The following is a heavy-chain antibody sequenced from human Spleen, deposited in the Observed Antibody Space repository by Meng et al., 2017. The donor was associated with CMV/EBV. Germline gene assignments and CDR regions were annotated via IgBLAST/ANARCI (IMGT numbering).Heavy chain of an antibody. V-gene: IGHV4-39*07. D-gene: IGHD2-2*01. J-gene: IGHJ3*02. CDR1: GGSISTSSYY. Sequence: SETLSLTCTVSGGSISTSSYYWGWIRQPPGKGLEWIGSIYYSGSTYYDPSLKSRVTISIDTSKNQFSLKLSSVTAADTAVYYCARSCGSSSCYDAFDIWGQGTMVTVSS. CDR3: ARSCGSSSCYDAFDI. CDR2: IYYSGST.